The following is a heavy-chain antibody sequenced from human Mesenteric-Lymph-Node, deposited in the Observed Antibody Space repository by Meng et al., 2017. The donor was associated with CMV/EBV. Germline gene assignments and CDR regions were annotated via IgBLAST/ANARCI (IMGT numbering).Heavy chain of an antibody. CDR3: APGWPLVDV. J-gene: IGHJ6*02. V-gene: IGHV3-7*01. Sequence: GESLKISCAASRFTFSSYWMSWVRQAPGKGLEWVANIKEDGSEKFYVDSVKGRFTISRDNAKNSLYLQMNSLRAEDTAVYYCAPGWPLVDVWGQGTTVTVPS. D-gene: IGHD6-19*01. CDR2: IKEDGSEK. CDR1: RFTFSSYW.